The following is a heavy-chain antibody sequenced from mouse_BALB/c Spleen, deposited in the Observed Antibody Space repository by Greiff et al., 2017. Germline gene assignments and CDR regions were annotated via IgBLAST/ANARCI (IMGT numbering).Heavy chain of an antibody. V-gene: IGHV5-6-5*01. CDR1: GFTFSSYA. D-gene: IGHD1-1*01. CDR3: ARVYNGSSYGYVDV. CDR2: IRSGGST. Sequence: EVQLVESGGGLVKPGGSLKLSCAASGFTFSSYAMSWVRQTPEKGLEWVASIRSGGSTYYSDSVKGRFTTSRANAGNILYLQRSSLRSEDTAMYYGARVYNGSSYGYVDVWGAGTTVTVSS. J-gene: IGHJ1*01.